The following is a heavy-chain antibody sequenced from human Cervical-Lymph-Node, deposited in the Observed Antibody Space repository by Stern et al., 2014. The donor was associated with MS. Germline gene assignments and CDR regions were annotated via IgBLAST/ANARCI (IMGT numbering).Heavy chain of an antibody. D-gene: IGHD4-23*01. V-gene: IGHV3-21*01. CDR3: ARGRGGNYRYYFDY. J-gene: IGHJ4*02. CDR2: IISGGSYI. CDR1: GFTFSSYS. Sequence: EDQLVESGGGLVKPGGSLSLSCAASGFTFSSYSMNWVRQAQGKGLERVASIISGGSYIYYADSLKGRFTISRDNAKNSLYLQMNSLRAEDTAVYYCARGRGGNYRYYFDYWGQGTLVTVSS.